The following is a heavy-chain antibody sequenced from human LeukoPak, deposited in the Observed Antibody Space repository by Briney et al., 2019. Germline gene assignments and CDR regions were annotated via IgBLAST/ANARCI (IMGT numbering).Heavy chain of an antibody. D-gene: IGHD3-3*01. V-gene: IGHV4-61*05. CDR1: GGSISSSSYY. J-gene: IGHJ2*01. CDR2: IYYSGST. CDR3: ASLTIFGVVIQYWYFDL. Sequence: PSETLSLTCTVSGGSISSSSYYWGWIRQPPGKGLEWIGYIYYSGSTNYNPSLKSRVTISVDTSKNQFSLKLSSVTAADTAVYYCASLTIFGVVIQYWYFDLWGRGTLVTVSS.